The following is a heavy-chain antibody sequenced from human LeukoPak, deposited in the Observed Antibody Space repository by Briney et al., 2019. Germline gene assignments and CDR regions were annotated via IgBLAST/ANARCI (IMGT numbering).Heavy chain of an antibody. CDR3: ARGRSTGYPYYFEY. D-gene: IGHD5-12*01. CDR2: MNPNSGST. V-gene: IGHV1-8*03. CDR1: GSTFTSYD. J-gene: IGHJ4*02. Sequence: GASVTVSCKASGSTFTSYDINWVRQATGQGLEWMGWMNPNSGSTGYAQKFQGRVTITRNTSISTAYMELSGLRSEDTAVYYCARGRSTGYPYYFEYWGQGTLVTVSS.